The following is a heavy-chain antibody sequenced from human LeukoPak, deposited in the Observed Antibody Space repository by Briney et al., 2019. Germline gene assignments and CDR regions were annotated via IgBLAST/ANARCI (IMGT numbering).Heavy chain of an antibody. Sequence: GESLKISCKASGYSFSRYWIGWARQMPGKGLEWMGIIYPGDSDTRYSPSFQGQVTISADKSITTAYLQWTSLKASDTAMYYCARSSTYSSGWSGIDSWGQGTLVTVSS. V-gene: IGHV5-51*01. J-gene: IGHJ5*01. CDR3: ARSSTYSSGWSGIDS. CDR2: IYPGDSDT. CDR1: GYSFSRYW. D-gene: IGHD6-19*01.